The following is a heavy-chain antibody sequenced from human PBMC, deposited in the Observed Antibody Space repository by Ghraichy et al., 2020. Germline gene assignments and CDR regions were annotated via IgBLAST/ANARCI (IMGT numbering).Heavy chain of an antibody. Sequence: SETLSLTCAVYGGSFSGYYWSWIRQPPGKGLEWIGEINHSGSTNYNPSLKSRVTISVDTSKNQFSLKLSSVTAADTAVYYCARYPDTRMDVWGQGTTVTVSS. CDR1: GGSFSGYY. J-gene: IGHJ6*02. CDR3: ARYPDTRMDV. CDR2: INHSGST. V-gene: IGHV4-34*01.